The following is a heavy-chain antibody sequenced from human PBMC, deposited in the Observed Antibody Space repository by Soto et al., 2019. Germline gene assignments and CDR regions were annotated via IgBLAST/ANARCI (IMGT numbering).Heavy chain of an antibody. CDR1: GGSISSYY. Sequence: PSETLSLTCTVSGGSISSYYWSWIRQPPGKGLEWIGYIYYSGSTNYNPSLESRVTISVDTSKNQFSLKLSSVTAADTAVYYCARKRTGSSIDYWGQGTLVTVSS. D-gene: IGHD2-15*01. V-gene: IGHV4-59*01. J-gene: IGHJ4*02. CDR3: ARKRTGSSIDY. CDR2: IYYSGST.